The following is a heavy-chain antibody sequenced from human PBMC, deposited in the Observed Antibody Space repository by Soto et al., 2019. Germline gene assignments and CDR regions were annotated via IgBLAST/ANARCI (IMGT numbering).Heavy chain of an antibody. D-gene: IGHD3-22*01. V-gene: IGHV3-23*01. CDR3: ARGPSTRNDKFDY. CDR1: GFTFSSYS. J-gene: IGHJ4*02. CDR2: ISGNGDST. Sequence: EVQLLESGGGLVQPGGSLRLSCAASGFTFSSYSMSWVRQAPGKGLEWVSGISGNGDSTYYADSVKGRYTISRVNPKSTLYLQINTHRAEDTTVYYCARGPSTRNDKFDYWGQGTLVTVSS.